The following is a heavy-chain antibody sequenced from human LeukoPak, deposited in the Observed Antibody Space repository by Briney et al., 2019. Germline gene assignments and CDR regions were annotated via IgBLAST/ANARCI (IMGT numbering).Heavy chain of an antibody. J-gene: IGHJ5*02. V-gene: IGHV3-66*01. D-gene: IGHD4-23*01. CDR1: GFTFSSYC. CDR2: LYSGGAT. Sequence: GGSLRLSCAASGFTFSSYCMNWVRQAPGKDLEWVSGLYSGGATYYADSMGGRFTISRDHSKNTVYLQMTSLRPDDTAIYYCARGNGNVGGRLDPWGQGTRVTVSS. CDR3: ARGNGNVGGRLDP.